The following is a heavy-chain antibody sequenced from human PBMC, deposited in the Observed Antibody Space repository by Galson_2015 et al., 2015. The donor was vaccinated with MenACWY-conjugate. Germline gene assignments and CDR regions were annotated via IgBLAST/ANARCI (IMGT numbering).Heavy chain of an antibody. CDR3: ARDSAARC. D-gene: IGHD6-6*01. Sequence: SLRLSCAASGFTFSSYAMNWVRQAPGKGLEWISYITSSSSSIYYADSVKGRFTVSRDNAKNSLYLQMNSLRDEDTALYYCARDSAARCWGQGTLVTVSS. J-gene: IGHJ4*02. CDR2: ITSSSSSI. V-gene: IGHV3-48*02. CDR1: GFTFSSYA.